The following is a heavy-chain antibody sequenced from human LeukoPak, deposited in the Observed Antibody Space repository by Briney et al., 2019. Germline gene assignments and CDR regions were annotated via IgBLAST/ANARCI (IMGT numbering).Heavy chain of an antibody. V-gene: IGHV3-7*01. CDR3: ASGITMVRGVIRDY. D-gene: IGHD3-10*01. J-gene: IGHJ4*02. Sequence: PGGSLRLSCAASGFTFSSFWMSWVRQAPGKGLEWVANIKQDGSEKYYVDSVKGRFTISRDNAKNSLYLQMNSLRAEDTAVYYCASGITMVRGVIRDYWGQGTLVTVSS. CDR1: GFTFSSFW. CDR2: IKQDGSEK.